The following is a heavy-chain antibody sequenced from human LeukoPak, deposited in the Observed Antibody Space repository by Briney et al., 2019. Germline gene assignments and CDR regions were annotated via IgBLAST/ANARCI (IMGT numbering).Heavy chain of an antibody. CDR2: ISSSGSTI. CDR3: ASGQQLVLYDAFDI. Sequence: GGSLRLSCAASGFTFSDYYMSWIRQAPGKGLEWVSYISSSGSTIYYADSVKGRFTISRDNAKNSLCLQMNSLRAEDTAVYYCASGQQLVLYDAFDIWGQGTMVTVSS. D-gene: IGHD6-13*01. CDR1: GFTFSDYY. J-gene: IGHJ3*02. V-gene: IGHV3-11*01.